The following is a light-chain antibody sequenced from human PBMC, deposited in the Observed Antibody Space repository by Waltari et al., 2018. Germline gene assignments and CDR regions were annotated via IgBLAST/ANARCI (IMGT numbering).Light chain of an antibody. CDR1: QGIATW. CDR3: QQGNSFPPT. CDR2: CAS. V-gene: IGKV1-12*01. Sequence: DIQMTQSPSSVSASVGDKVTITCRASQGIATWLAWYQQKPGKAPKVLIYCASTLLTGVPSRFSGNGSWTEFTLTITGLQPEDFATYFCQQGNSFPPTFGQGTRVEV. J-gene: IGKJ1*01.